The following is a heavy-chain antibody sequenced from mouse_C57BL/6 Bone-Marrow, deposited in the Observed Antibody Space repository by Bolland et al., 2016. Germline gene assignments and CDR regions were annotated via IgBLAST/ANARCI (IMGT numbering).Heavy chain of an antibody. Sequence: YSGSTYYNPSLKSRISINRDTSKNQYYLQLNSVTTEDTATYYCARDYGSSFNWYFDVWGTG. CDR2: YSGST. D-gene: IGHD1-1*01. V-gene: IGHV3-8*01. J-gene: IGHJ1*03. CDR3: ARDYGSSFNWYFDV.